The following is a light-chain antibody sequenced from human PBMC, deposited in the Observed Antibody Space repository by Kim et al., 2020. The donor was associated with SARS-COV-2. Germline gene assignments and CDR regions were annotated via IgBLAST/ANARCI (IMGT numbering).Light chain of an antibody. Sequence: QSALTQPASVSGSPGQSITISCTGTSSDVGDYNYVSWYQQHPGKAPKLMIYDVSYRPSGVSNRFSGSKSGNTASLTISGLQAEDEADYYCSSYTSSSTLVVFGGGTQLTVL. CDR3: SSYTSSSTLVV. J-gene: IGLJ2*01. V-gene: IGLV2-14*03. CDR1: SSDVGDYNY. CDR2: DVS.